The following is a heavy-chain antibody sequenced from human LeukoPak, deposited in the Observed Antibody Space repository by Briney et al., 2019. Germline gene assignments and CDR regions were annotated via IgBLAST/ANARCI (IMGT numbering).Heavy chain of an antibody. D-gene: IGHD6-13*01. V-gene: IGHV3-7*03. J-gene: IGHJ4*02. CDR2: IRQDGDTK. Sequence: GGSLRLSCAASGFTFSSYGMHWVRQAPGKGLEWVANIRQDGDTKYYVDSVKGRFTISRDNAMNSLYPQMNSLRAEDTAIYYCARSLPYGTTWYGRSDFWGQGTLVTVSS. CDR3: ARSLPYGTTWYGRSDF. CDR1: GFTFSSYG.